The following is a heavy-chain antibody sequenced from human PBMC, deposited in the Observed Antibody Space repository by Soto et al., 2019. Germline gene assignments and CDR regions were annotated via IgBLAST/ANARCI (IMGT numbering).Heavy chain of an antibody. D-gene: IGHD6-13*01. CDR3: SSVSGWYHLYY. V-gene: IGHV1-3*01. Sequence: ASVKVSCKDSGYTFTNYAMHWVRPAPGQKIEKMGWINAGNGDKKYSQKYQGRVTITRDTSVSTANMEQRSLRSEDTVVFYCSSVSGWYHLYYWGRGTLVTVSS. J-gene: IGHJ4*02. CDR1: GYTFTNYA. CDR2: INAGNGDK.